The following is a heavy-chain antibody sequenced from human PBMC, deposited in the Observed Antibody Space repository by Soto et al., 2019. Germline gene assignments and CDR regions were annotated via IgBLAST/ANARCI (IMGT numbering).Heavy chain of an antibody. CDR2: ISADSGDT. Sequence: QVQLVQSGPEVKKPGASVKVSCTPSGYTFTNYGVNWVRQAPGQGLEWMGWISADSGDTKYAQKFQGRVTMTTDTSTSTAYMVLRSLRFDDSAVYYCARGGRYSSSSDLTYWGQGTLVTVSS. V-gene: IGHV1-18*04. D-gene: IGHD6-6*01. CDR1: GYTFTNYG. J-gene: IGHJ4*02. CDR3: ARGGRYSSSSDLTY.